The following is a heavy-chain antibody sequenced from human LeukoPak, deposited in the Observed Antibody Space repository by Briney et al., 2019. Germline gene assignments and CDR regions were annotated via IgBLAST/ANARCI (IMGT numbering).Heavy chain of an antibody. Sequence: SETLSLTCTVSGGSISSSGYYWGWLRQPLGKGLEWIGTIHYSGNTYYHPSLMSRVTISVDTSKNQFSLTLTSVTAADTAVYYCASSSNWYRIDYWGQGTLVTVSS. CDR2: IHYSGNT. J-gene: IGHJ4*02. CDR3: ASSSNWYRIDY. V-gene: IGHV4-39*01. D-gene: IGHD6-13*01. CDR1: GGSISSSGYY.